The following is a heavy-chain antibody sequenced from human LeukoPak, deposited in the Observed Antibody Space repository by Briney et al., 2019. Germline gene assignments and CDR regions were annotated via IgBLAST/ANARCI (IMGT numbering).Heavy chain of an antibody. CDR1: GFTFTSYA. V-gene: IGHV3-23*01. Sequence: GRSLRLSCPPSGFTFTSYAMSSVRQAPGKWLEWLSSIIVIGPRKYYAGSVKGRFTISRDNCKNTLYLVMNSLRAEDTAVHYCAKKGNNYYSSYMDVWGKGTTVTVSS. CDR2: IIVIGPRK. J-gene: IGHJ6*03. CDR3: AKKGNNYYSSYMDV. D-gene: IGHD2/OR15-2a*01.